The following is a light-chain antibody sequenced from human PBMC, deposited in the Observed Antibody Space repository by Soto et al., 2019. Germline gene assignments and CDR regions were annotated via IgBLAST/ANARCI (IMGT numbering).Light chain of an antibody. CDR3: CSYAGSYTYVV. CDR1: SSDVGAYNY. V-gene: IGLV2-11*01. CDR2: DVS. J-gene: IGLJ2*01. Sequence: QSALTQPRSVSGSPGQAVTISCTGTSSDVGAYNYVSWYHHYPGKAPKLIIYDVSNRPSGVPDRFSGSKSGNTASLTNSGLQAEDEGDFYCCSYAGSYTYVVFGGGTKLPV.